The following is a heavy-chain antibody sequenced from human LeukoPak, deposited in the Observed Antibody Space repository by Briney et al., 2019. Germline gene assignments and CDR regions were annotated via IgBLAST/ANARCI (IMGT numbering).Heavy chain of an antibody. V-gene: IGHV4-39*01. CDR1: NGSISNYY. J-gene: IGHJ6*03. CDR3: ARSNLYYYYMDV. CDR2: TYYSGST. Sequence: SETLSLTCTVSNGSISNYYRGWIRQTPGKGLEWIGSTYYSGSTYYNPSLKSRVTISVDTSKNQFSLKLSSVTAADTAMYYCARSNLYYYYMDVWGKGTTVTVSS.